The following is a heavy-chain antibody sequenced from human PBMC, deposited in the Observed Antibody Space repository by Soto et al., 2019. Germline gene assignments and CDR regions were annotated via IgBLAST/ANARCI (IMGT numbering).Heavy chain of an antibody. Sequence: SVKVSCKASGGTFSSYAISWVRQAPGQGLEWMGGIIPIFGTANYAQKFQGRVTITADESTSTAYMELSSLRSEDTAVYYCARVGPYYYDSGGYHGRGSGLENWFDPWGQGTLVTVSS. J-gene: IGHJ5*02. CDR3: ARVGPYYYDSGGYHGRGSGLENWFDP. D-gene: IGHD3-22*01. CDR2: IIPIFGTA. CDR1: GGTFSSYA. V-gene: IGHV1-69*13.